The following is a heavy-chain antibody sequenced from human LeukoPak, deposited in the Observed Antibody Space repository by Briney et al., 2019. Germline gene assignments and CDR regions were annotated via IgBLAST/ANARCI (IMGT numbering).Heavy chain of an antibody. CDR3: ARDLFLAATEREGDDY. CDR1: GYTFSNFG. D-gene: IGHD6-13*01. V-gene: IGHV1-18*01. CDR2: ISGNNDNP. J-gene: IGHJ4*02. Sequence: ASVKVSCKASGYTFSNFGISWVRQAPGQGLEWMGWISGNNDNPNYGQKFQGRLTVTTDSSTSTAYMELRNLRSDDTAVYYCARDLFLAATEREGDDYWGQGALVTVSS.